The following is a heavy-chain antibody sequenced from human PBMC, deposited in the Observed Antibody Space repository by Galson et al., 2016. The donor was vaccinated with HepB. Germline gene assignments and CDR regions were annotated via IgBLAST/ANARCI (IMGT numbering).Heavy chain of an antibody. D-gene: IGHD3-10*01. J-gene: IGHJ5*02. CDR2: INWNGNSR. CDR3: VRDAPPEYRGSGSYWKQGGENWFDP. CDR1: GFTFDDYG. V-gene: IGHV3-20*01. Sequence: SLRLSCAASGFTFDDYGMSWVRQAPGKGLEWVSGINWNGNSRGYADSVKGRFTISRDNAKNSLYLQMNSLRAEDTALYHCVRDAPPEYRGSGSYWKQGGENWFDPWGQGTLVTVSS.